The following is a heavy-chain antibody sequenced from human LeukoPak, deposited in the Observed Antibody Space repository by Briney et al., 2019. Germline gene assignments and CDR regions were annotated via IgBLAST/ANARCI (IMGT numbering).Heavy chain of an antibody. CDR3: ARVPFFCSGGSCYSSHNWFDP. CDR1: GGSISSGDYY. Sequence: TLSLTCTVSGGSISSGDYYWSWIRQPPVKGLEWIGYIYYSGSTYYNPSLKSRVTISVDTSKNQFSLKLSSVTAADTAVYYCARVPFFCSGGSCYSSHNWFDPWGQGTLVTVSS. V-gene: IGHV4-30-4*08. CDR2: IYYSGST. J-gene: IGHJ5*02. D-gene: IGHD2-15*01.